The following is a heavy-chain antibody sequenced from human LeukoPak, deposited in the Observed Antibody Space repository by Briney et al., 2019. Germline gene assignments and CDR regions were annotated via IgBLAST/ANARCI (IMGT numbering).Heavy chain of an antibody. D-gene: IGHD3-10*01. CDR3: AKDRRAGSYDY. CDR2: ISSSGNTI. J-gene: IGHJ4*02. Sequence: PGGSLRLSCAASGFTFSDYYMSWIRQAPGKGLEWVSYISSSGNTIYYADSVKGRFTISRDNSKNTLYLQMNSLRAEDTAVYYCAKDRRAGSYDYWGQGTLVTVSS. V-gene: IGHV3-11*01. CDR1: GFTFSDYY.